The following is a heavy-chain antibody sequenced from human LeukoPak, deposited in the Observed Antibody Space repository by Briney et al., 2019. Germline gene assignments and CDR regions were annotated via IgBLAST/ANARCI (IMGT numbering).Heavy chain of an antibody. CDR1: GNSLLNDA. Sequence: GESLKISCEASGNSLLNDAVGWVRQMPGKGLEWMGIIYPGDSDPTYSPSFQGQVTISADKSIRTAYLQWRSLKASDTAVYYCAMSGGRVPLQDDVFDIWGQGTMVTVSS. CDR3: AMSGGRVPLQDDVFDI. V-gene: IGHV5-51*01. D-gene: IGHD2-15*01. J-gene: IGHJ3*02. CDR2: IYPGDSDP.